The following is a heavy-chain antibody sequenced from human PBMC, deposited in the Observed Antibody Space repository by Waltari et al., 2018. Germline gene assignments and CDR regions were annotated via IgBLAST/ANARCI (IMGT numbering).Heavy chain of an antibody. D-gene: IGHD1-7*01. CDR2: RKQGGSEK. J-gene: IGHJ4*02. CDR3: ARVYWNYYFDY. V-gene: IGHV3-7*01. CDR1: GFTFSRSW. Sequence: EVQLVESGGGLVQPGGSLRLSCAASGFTFSRSWMSWVRQAPGKGLEWVANRKQGGSEKYYVDSVKGRFTISRDNAKNSLYLQMNSLRAEDTAVYYCARVYWNYYFDYWGQGTLVTVSS.